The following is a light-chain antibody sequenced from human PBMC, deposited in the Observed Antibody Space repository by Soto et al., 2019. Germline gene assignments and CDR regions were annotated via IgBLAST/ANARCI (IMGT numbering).Light chain of an antibody. J-gene: IGKJ4*01. CDR3: QQLSMCPWT. CDR1: QNIGIY. CDR2: AAS. V-gene: IGKV1-9*01. Sequence: IQMTQSPSSLSVSAGDRATITCRASQNIGIYLAWYQQKPGEAPRLLIYAASTMAAGIPSRFSGSGSGTDFTLIISSLQAEDFAVYYCQQLSMCPWTFGGGTKVEIK.